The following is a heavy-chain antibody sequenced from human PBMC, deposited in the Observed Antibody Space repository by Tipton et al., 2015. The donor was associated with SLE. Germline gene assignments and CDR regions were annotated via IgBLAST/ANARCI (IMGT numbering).Heavy chain of an antibody. CDR3: AREPSVATVVEGAFDI. CDR2: IYYIGST. D-gene: IGHD5-12*01. Sequence: TLSLTCIVSGGSISPYYWSWIRQPPGKGLEWIGYIYYIGSTNYNPSLKSRVTISVDTSKNQFSLKLSSVTAADTAVYYCAREPSVATVVEGAFDIWGQGAMVTVSS. J-gene: IGHJ3*02. V-gene: IGHV4-59*01. CDR1: GGSISPYY.